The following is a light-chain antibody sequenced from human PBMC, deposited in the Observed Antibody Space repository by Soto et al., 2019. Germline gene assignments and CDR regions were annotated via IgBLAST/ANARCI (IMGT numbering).Light chain of an antibody. Sequence: EIVLTQSPGTLSLSPGERATLSCRASQSVGNNYLAWYQQKPGQAPRLLIHGASRRATGIPNRFSGSGSGTDFTLTISRLEPEDFAVYYCQQYADSPRTFGGGTKVEIK. CDR2: GAS. CDR1: QSVGNNY. V-gene: IGKV3-20*01. J-gene: IGKJ4*01. CDR3: QQYADSPRT.